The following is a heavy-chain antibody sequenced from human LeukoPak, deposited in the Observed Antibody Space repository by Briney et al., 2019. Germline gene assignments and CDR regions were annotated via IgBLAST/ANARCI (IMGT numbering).Heavy chain of an antibody. V-gene: IGHV1-69*13. D-gene: IGHD6-13*01. Sequence: SVKVSCKASGYTFTSYYMHWVRQAPGQGLEWMGGIIPIFGTANYAQKFQGRVTITADESTSTAYMELSSLRSEDTAVYYCARAVYSSSWYYFDYWGQGTLVTVSS. CDR3: ARAVYSSSWYYFDY. CDR1: GYTFTSYY. J-gene: IGHJ4*02. CDR2: IIPIFGTA.